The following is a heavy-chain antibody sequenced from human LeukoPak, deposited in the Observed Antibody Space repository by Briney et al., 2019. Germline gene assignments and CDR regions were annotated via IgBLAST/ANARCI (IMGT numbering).Heavy chain of an antibody. CDR1: GFTFSSYA. V-gene: IGHV3-23*01. D-gene: IGHD3-10*01. CDR3: AKDRAVYGSGSYYLLFGSWFDP. J-gene: IGHJ5*02. Sequence: PGGSLRLSCAASGFTFSSYAMSWVRQAPGKGLEWVSAISGSGGSTYYADSVKGRFTISRDNSRNTLYLQMNSLRAEDTAVYYCAKDRAVYGSGSYYLLFGSWFDPWGQGTLVTVSS. CDR2: ISGSGGST.